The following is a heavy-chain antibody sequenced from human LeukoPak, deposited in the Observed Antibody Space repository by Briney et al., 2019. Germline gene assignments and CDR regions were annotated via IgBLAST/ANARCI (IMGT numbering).Heavy chain of an antibody. CDR1: GGSISSGGYS. CDR2: INHSGST. J-gene: IGHJ4*02. CDR3: ARVGTIFGVVKN. D-gene: IGHD3-3*01. V-gene: IGHV4-30-2*01. Sequence: PSQTLSLTCAVSGGSISSGGYSWSWIRQPPGKGLEWIGEINHSGSTNYNPSLKSRVTISVDTSKNQFSLKLSSVTAADTAVYYCARVGTIFGVVKNWGQGTLVTVSS.